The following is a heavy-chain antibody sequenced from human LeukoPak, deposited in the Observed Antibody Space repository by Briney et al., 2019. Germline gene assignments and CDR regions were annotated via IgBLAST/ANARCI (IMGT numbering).Heavy chain of an antibody. D-gene: IGHD3-16*02. V-gene: IGHV3-64D*09. CDR2: ISSNGGST. Sequence: PGGSLRLSCSASGFTFSSYAMHWGRQAPGKGLEDVSAISSNGGSTYYADSVKGRFTISRDNSKNTLYLQMSSLRAEDTAVYYCVKARDYVWGSYRAYWGQGALVTVSS. J-gene: IGHJ4*02. CDR3: VKARDYVWGSYRAY. CDR1: GFTFSSYA.